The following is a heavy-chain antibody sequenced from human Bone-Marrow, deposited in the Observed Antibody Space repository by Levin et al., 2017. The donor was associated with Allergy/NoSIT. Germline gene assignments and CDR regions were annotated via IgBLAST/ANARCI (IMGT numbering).Heavy chain of an antibody. CDR2: ISGSGGST. CDR3: AKRDIVVVTAIPPYYFDY. D-gene: IGHD2-21*02. Sequence: GGSLRLSCAASGFTFSSYAMSWVRQAPGKGLEWVSAISGSGGSTYYADSVKGRFTISRDNSKNTLYLQMNSLRAEDTAVYYCAKRDIVVVTAIPPYYFDYWGQGTLVTVSS. V-gene: IGHV3-23*01. CDR1: GFTFSSYA. J-gene: IGHJ4*02.